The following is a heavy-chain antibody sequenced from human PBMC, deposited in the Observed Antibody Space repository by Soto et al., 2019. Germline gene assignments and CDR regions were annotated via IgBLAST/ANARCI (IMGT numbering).Heavy chain of an antibody. D-gene: IGHD2-15*01. CDR1: GFTLTNYD. Sequence: DVQLVESGGGLVQPGGSLRLSCAASGFTLTNYDMHWVRQRPGKGLEWVSVIGVGGETYQPASAKDRFTISRDAARNSLCIQMNSPTAADTAVYLCAREYCSGGRCHGLCYVDVWGEGTTFTV. CDR3: AREYCSGGRCHGLCYVDV. V-gene: IGHV3-13*01. J-gene: IGHJ6*02. CDR2: IGVGGET.